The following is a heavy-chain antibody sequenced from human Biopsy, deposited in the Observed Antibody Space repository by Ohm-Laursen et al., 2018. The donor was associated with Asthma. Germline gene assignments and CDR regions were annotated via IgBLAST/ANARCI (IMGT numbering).Heavy chain of an antibody. CDR2: ISYDGSSI. V-gene: IGHV3-30-3*01. J-gene: IGHJ4*02. Sequence: SLRLSCAASRFTYEMHWVRQAPGKGLEWVAVISYDGSSIYYADSVKGRFTISRDNSKDTLYLQINSLTADDTAVYYCARGGYCSGGYCFPFDRWGQGTLVTVSS. D-gene: IGHD2-15*01. CDR1: RFTYE. CDR3: ARGGYCSGGYCFPFDR.